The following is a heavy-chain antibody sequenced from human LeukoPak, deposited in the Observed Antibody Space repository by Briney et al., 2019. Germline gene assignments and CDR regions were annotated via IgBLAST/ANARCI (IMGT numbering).Heavy chain of an antibody. CDR1: GYTFTGYY. Sequence: ASVKVSCEASGYTFTGYYMHWVRQAPGQGLEWMGWINPNSGGTNYAQKFQGRVTMTRDTSISTAYMELSRLRSDDTAVYYCARGDSSEGAFDIWGQGTMVTVSS. J-gene: IGHJ3*02. CDR2: INPNSGGT. V-gene: IGHV1-2*02. D-gene: IGHD3-22*01. CDR3: ARGDSSEGAFDI.